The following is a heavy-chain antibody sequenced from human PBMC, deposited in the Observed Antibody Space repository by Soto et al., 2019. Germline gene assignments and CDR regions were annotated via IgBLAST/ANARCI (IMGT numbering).Heavy chain of an antibody. CDR1: GFTFSDYY. J-gene: IGHJ4*02. CDR3: AREKYNWYDFDY. Sequence: GGSLRLPCAASGFTFSDYYMSWIRQAPGKGLEWVSYISSSGSTIYYADSVKGRFTISRDNAKNSLYLQMNSLRAEDTAVYYCAREKYNWYDFDYWGQGTLVTVSS. V-gene: IGHV3-11*01. D-gene: IGHD1-20*01. CDR2: ISSSGSTI.